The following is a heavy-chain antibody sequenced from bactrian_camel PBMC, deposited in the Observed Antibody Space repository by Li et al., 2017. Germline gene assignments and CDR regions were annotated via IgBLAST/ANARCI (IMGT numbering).Heavy chain of an antibody. CDR3: AADPLLVACGVYFYRGVEDDFAY. CDR2: IDSPVNI. V-gene: IGHV3S55*01. Sequence: HVQLVESGGGSVQAGGSLKLSCLASGDTYRRYCMAWFRQSPGKERKLVAHIDSPVNIVYADSVKGRFTISKDNAKNTLVLQMDSLKPEDTAMYYCAADPLLVACGVYFYRGVEDDFAYLGQGTQVTVS. J-gene: IGHJ6*01. D-gene: IGHD2*01. CDR1: GDTYRRYC.